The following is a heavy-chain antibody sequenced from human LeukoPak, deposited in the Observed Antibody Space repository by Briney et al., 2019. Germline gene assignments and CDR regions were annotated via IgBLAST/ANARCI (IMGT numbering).Heavy chain of an antibody. CDR3: ARWSRSSSFAGPFDH. V-gene: IGHV4-34*01. CDR2: INHSGST. CDR1: GFTFSNYA. D-gene: IGHD6-6*01. Sequence: GSLRLSCAASGFTFSNYAMTWVRQPPGKGLEWIGEINHSGSTNYNPSLKSRVTVSIDTSKNQFSLKLSSVTAADTAVYYCARWSRSSSFAGPFDHWGQGTLVTVSS. J-gene: IGHJ4*02.